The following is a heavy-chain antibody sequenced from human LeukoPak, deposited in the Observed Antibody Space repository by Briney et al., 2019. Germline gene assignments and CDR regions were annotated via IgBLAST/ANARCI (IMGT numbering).Heavy chain of an antibody. Sequence: TGGSLRLSCAASGFTFSSYSMNWVRQAPGKGLEWVSYISSSGSTIYYADSVKGRFTISRDNAKNSLYLQMNSLRAEDTAVYYCARTYSVTTFFDYWGQGTLVTVSS. CDR2: ISSSGSTI. J-gene: IGHJ4*02. CDR1: GFTFSSYS. D-gene: IGHD4-17*01. CDR3: ARTYSVTTFFDY. V-gene: IGHV3-48*04.